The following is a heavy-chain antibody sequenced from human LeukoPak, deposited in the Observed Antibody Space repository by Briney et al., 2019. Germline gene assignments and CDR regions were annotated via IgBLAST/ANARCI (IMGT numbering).Heavy chain of an antibody. CDR2: IYHSGST. D-gene: IGHD4-17*01. J-gene: IGHJ4*02. V-gene: IGHV4-30-2*01. Sequence: PSQTLSLTCAVSGGSISSGGYSWNWIRQPPGKGLEWIGYIYHSGSTYYNPSLKSRVTISVDRSKNQFSLKLSSVTAADTAVYYCARGFFDYGDSFDYWGQGTLVTVSS. CDR3: ARGFFDYGDSFDY. CDR1: GGSISSGGYS.